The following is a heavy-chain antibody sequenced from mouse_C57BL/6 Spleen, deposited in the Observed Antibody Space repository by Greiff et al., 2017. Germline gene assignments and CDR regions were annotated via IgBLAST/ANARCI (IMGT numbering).Heavy chain of an antibody. CDR3: ARYYYAMDY. CDR2: INPNNGGT. CDR1: GYTFTDYN. V-gene: IGHV1-18*01. Sequence: VQLQQSGPELVKPGASVKIPCKASGYTFTDYNMDWVKQSHGKSLEWIGDINPNNGGTIYSQKFKGKATLTVDKSSSTAYMELRSLTSEDTAVYYCARYYYAMDYWGQGTSVTVSS. J-gene: IGHJ4*01.